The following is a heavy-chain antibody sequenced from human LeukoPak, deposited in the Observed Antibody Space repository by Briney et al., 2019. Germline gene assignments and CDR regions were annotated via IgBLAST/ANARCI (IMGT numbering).Heavy chain of an antibody. CDR1: GYTFTSYY. CDR3: ARFGPNKEYYFDY. V-gene: IGHV1-46*01. CDR2: INPSGGST. J-gene: IGHJ4*02. D-gene: IGHD3-10*01. Sequence: GASVTVSCKASGYTFTSYYMHWVRQAPGQGLEWMGIINPSGGSTSYAQKFQGRVTMTRDTFTSTVYMELSSLRSEDTAVYYCARFGPNKEYYFDYWGQGTLVTVSS.